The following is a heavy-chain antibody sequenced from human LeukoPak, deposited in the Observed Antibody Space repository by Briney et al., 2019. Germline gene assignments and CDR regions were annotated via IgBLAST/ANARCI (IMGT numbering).Heavy chain of an antibody. Sequence: KSSETLSLTCTVSGGSISSYYWSWIRQPPGKGLERIGYIYYSGSTYYNPSLKSRVTISVDTSKNQFSLKLSSVTAADTAVYYCARATYYKFTYYFDYWGQGTLVTVSS. D-gene: IGHD1-26*01. CDR1: GGSISSYY. V-gene: IGHV4-59*12. CDR2: IYYSGST. CDR3: ARATYYKFTYYFDY. J-gene: IGHJ4*02.